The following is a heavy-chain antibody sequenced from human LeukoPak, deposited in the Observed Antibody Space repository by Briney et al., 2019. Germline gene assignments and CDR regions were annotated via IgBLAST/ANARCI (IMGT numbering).Heavy chain of an antibody. CDR1: GGSISSYY. V-gene: IGHV4-59*01. J-gene: IGHJ3*02. CDR3: ARDRPAHNAFDI. Sequence: SETLSLTCTVSGGSISSYYWSWIRQPPGKGLEWIGYIYYSGSTNYNPSLKSRVTISVDTSKNQFSLKLSSVTAADTAVYYCARDRPAHNAFDIWGQGTMVTVSS. CDR2: IYYSGST.